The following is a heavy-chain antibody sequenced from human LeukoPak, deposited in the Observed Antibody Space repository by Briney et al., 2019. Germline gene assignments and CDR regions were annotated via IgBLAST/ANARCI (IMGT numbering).Heavy chain of an antibody. CDR3: ARAQSFHDYSND. CDR2: ISSSSSTI. J-gene: IGHJ4*02. D-gene: IGHD4-11*01. V-gene: IGHV3-48*01. Sequence: QPGGSLRLSCAASRFTFSTYGMNWVRQAPGKGLEWVSYISSSSSTIYYADSVKGRFTISRDNAKNSLYLQMNSLRAEDTAVYYCARAQSFHDYSNDWGQGTLVTVSS. CDR1: RFTFSTYG.